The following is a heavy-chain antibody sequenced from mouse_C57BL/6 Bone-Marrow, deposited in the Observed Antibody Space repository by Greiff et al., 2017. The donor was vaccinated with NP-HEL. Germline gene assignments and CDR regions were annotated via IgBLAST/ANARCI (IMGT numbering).Heavy chain of an antibody. CDR3: ARSPFYYGSSSLDY. D-gene: IGHD1-1*01. CDR1: GYTFTSYW. J-gene: IGHJ2*01. CDR2: IHPNSGST. V-gene: IGHV1-64*01. Sequence: QVQLKQPGAELVKPGASVKLSCKASGYTFTSYWMHWVKQRPGQGLEWIGMIHPNSGSTNYNEKFKSKATLTVDKSSSTAYMQLSSLTSEDSAVYYCARSPFYYGSSSLDYWGQGTTLTVSS.